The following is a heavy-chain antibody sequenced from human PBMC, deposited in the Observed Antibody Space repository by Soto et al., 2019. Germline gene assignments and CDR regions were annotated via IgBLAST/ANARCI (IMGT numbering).Heavy chain of an antibody. D-gene: IGHD3-3*01. V-gene: IGHV3-30*18. CDR3: AKDITIFGVVITPTLMNY. CDR2: ISYDGSNK. CDR1: GFTFSSYG. J-gene: IGHJ4*02. Sequence: PGGSLRLSCAASGFTFSSYGMHWVRQAPGKGLEWVAVISYDGSNKYYADSVKGRFTISRDNSKNTLYLQMNSLRAEDTAVYYCAKDITIFGVVITPTLMNYWGQGTLVTVSS.